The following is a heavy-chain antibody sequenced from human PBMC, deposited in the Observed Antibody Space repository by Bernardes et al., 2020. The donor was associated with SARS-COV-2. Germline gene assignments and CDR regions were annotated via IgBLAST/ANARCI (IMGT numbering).Heavy chain of an antibody. D-gene: IGHD1-1*01. V-gene: IGHV1-18*01. Sequence: ASVKVSCKISGYSISNYGVTWVRQAPGQGLEWVGWISAHNGQTDYAEKFRGRVSLTADTSTNTVYLELRSLRSDDTATFYCSSPLEMATPTGYWGHGNVV. CDR2: ISAHNGQT. J-gene: IGHJ4*03. CDR3: SSPLEMATPTGY. CDR1: GYSISNYG.